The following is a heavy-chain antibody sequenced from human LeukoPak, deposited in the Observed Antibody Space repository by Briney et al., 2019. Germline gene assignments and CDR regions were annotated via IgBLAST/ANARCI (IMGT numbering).Heavy chain of an antibody. Sequence: GGSLRLSCAASGFTFSSYSMNWVRQAPGKGPEWVSYISSSSSTIYYADSVKGRFTISRDNAKNSLYLQMNSLRDEDTAVYYCARRESPSGDAFDIWGQGTMVTVSS. CDR1: GFTFSSYS. J-gene: IGHJ3*02. V-gene: IGHV3-48*02. CDR3: ARRESPSGDAFDI. D-gene: IGHD1-1*01. CDR2: ISSSSSTI.